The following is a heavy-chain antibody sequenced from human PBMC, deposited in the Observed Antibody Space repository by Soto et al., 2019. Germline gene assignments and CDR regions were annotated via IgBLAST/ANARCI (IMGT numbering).Heavy chain of an antibody. D-gene: IGHD2-21*01. CDR1: GYSFTNYW. V-gene: IGHV5-51*01. CDR3: ARHMRGEGASVDY. CDR2: ISPGDSDT. Sequence: PGESLKISCKGSGYSFTNYWIGWVRQMPGKGLEWMGIISPGDSDTRYRPSFQGQVTISADKSISTAYLQWSSLKASDTAMYYCARHMRGEGASVDYWGQGTLVTVSS. J-gene: IGHJ4*02.